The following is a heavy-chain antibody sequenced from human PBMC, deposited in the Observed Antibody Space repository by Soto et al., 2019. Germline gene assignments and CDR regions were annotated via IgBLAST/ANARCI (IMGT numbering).Heavy chain of an antibody. J-gene: IGHJ5*02. CDR3: ARGGGRGYYGLYP. V-gene: IGHV1-2*02. Sequence: QVQLVQSGAEVKKPGASVKVSCKASGYTFTAYYMHWVRQAPGQGLEWMGWINPNSGGTYHAQNFQGRVTMTRDTSTTTAYMELPSLRSDDRAVFYCARGGGRGYYGLYPWGHGTLVIVSS. CDR2: INPNSGGT. CDR1: GYTFTAYY. D-gene: IGHD3-10*01.